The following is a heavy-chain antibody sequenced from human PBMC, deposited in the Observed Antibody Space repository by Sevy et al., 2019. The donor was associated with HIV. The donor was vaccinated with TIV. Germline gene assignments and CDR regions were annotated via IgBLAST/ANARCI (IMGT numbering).Heavy chain of an antibody. V-gene: IGHV1-18*01. Sequence: ASVKVSCRASGYNFRTYGISWVRQAPGQGLEWMGWISPYTGDTDFVQKFEGRLSMTADTSTSTADMELRSLRSDDTAGYYCAGDKPQGVVILPGSMWGGIDYWGQGTLVTVSS. D-gene: IGHD3-10*02. CDR1: GYNFRTYG. CDR3: AGDKPQGVVILPGSMWGGIDY. CDR2: ISPYTGDT. J-gene: IGHJ4*02.